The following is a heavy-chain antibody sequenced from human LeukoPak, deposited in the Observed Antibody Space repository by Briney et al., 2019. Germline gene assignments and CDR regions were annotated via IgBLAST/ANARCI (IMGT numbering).Heavy chain of an antibody. CDR3: ARDEENGDYNWFDP. V-gene: IGHV4-31*03. J-gene: IGHJ5*02. Sequence: PSETLSLTCTVSGGSISSGGYYWSWIRQHPGKGLEWIGYIYYSGSTYYNPSLKSRVTISVDTSKNQFSLKLSSVTAADTAVYYCARDEENGDYNWFDPWGQGTLVTVSS. CDR1: GGSISSGGYY. D-gene: IGHD4-17*01. CDR2: IYYSGST.